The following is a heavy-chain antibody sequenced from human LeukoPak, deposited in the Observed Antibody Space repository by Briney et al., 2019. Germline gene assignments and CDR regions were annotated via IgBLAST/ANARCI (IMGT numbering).Heavy chain of an antibody. Sequence: ASVKVSCKASGYTFTNYYVHWVRQAPGQGLEWMGIIDPSGGGTTYAQKFQGRVNMTRDTSTSTVHMELSSLRYEDTAVYYCASGYCSGGSCYFNAFDIWGQGTMVTVSS. CDR3: ASGYCSGGSCYFNAFDI. CDR2: IDPSGGGT. J-gene: IGHJ3*02. V-gene: IGHV1-46*01. CDR1: GYTFTNYY. D-gene: IGHD2-15*01.